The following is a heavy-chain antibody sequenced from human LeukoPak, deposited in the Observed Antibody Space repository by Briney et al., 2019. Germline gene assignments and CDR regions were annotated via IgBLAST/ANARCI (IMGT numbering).Heavy chain of an antibody. V-gene: IGHV3-21*01. CDR1: GFTFSSYE. J-gene: IGHJ4*02. CDR3: AREQGTPYYYDSSGYYAFDY. Sequence: GGSLRLSCAASGFTFSSYEMNWVRQAPGKGLEWVSSISSSSTYIYYADSVKGRFTISRDNSKNTLYLQMNSLRAEDTAVYYCAREQGTPYYYDSSGYYAFDYWGQGTLVTVSS. D-gene: IGHD3-22*01. CDR2: ISSSSTYI.